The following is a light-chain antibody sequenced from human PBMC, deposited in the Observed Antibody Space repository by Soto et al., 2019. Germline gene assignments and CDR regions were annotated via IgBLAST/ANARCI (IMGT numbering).Light chain of an antibody. CDR1: QSLLHSNGYNY. J-gene: IGKJ5*01. CDR2: LGS. V-gene: IGKV2-28*01. Sequence: DIVMTQSPPSLPVTPGEPASISCRSSQSLLHSNGYNYLDWYLQKPGQSPQLLIYLGSNRASGVPVRFSGSGSGTDFTLNISSVEAEDVGLYYCMQGVQMPPITFGQGTRLEIK. CDR3: MQGVQMPPIT.